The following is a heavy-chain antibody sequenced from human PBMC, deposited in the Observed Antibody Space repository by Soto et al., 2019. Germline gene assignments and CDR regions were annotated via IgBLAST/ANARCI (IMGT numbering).Heavy chain of an antibody. D-gene: IGHD3-9*01. J-gene: IGHJ4*02. CDR3: ANGHYYDAVTGSETFAF. Sequence: SLRLSCEVYGFSFRDYGMHWVRQIPGKGPEWVAMTTFDGSTKYYADSVRGRFTISRDNSRSRLYLEMNNLRVEDAAIYYCANGHYYDAVTGSETFAFWGQGTPVTVYS. CDR2: TTFDGSTK. CDR1: GFSFRDYG. V-gene: IGHV3-30*13.